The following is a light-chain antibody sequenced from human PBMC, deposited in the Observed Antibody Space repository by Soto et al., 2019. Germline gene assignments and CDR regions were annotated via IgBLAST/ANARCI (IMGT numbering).Light chain of an antibody. Sequence: EIVMTQSPATLSVSPGERATLSCRASQSVRSNLAWYQQKPGQAPRLLIYGASTRATGIPARFSGSGSGTEFTLTISSLEPEDAAVYYCQQRSNWPPITFGQGTRVEIK. CDR1: QSVRSN. J-gene: IGKJ5*01. CDR3: QQRSNWPPIT. CDR2: GAS. V-gene: IGKV3-15*01.